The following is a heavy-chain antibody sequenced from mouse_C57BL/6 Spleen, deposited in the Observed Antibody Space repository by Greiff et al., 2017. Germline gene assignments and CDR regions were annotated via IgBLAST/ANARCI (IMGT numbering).Heavy chain of an antibody. CDR2: LDPSDSYT. CDR1: GYTFTSYW. J-gene: IGHJ1*03. Sequence: VQLQQPGAELVMPGASVKLSCKASGYTFTSYWMHWVKQRPGQGLEWIGELDPSDSYTNYNQKFKGKSTLTVDKSSSTAYMQLSSLTSEDSAVYYCARRTTVVNWYFDVWGTGTTVTVSS. D-gene: IGHD1-1*01. CDR3: ARRTTVVNWYFDV. V-gene: IGHV1-69*01.